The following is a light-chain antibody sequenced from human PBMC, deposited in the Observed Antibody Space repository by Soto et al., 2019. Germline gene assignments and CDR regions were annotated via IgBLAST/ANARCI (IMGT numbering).Light chain of an antibody. CDR3: SSYAGSNNLV. V-gene: IGLV2-8*01. Sequence: QSALTQPPSASGSPGQSVTISCTGTSSDVGGYNYVSWYQQHPGKAPKLMIXXXXXXXXXXXXXXXXSKSGNTASLTVSGXXXXXXXXXXCSSYAGSNNLVFGGGTKLTVL. CDR1: SSDVGGYNY. J-gene: IGLJ2*01. CDR2: XXX.